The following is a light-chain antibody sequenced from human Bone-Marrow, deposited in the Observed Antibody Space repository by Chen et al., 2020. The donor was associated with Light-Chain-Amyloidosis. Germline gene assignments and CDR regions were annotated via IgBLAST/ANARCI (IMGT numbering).Light chain of an antibody. CDR2: DVS. CDR3: SSYTSSSTPRV. V-gene: IGLV2-14*01. CDR1: SSDVGGYNY. Sequence: QSALTQPASVSGSPGQSITISCTGTSSDVGGYNYVSWYQQHPGKAPKLMIYDVSNRPSGVSTRFSGSKSGNTASLTISGLQAEDEADYYCSSYTSSSTPRVFGGGTKLTVL. J-gene: IGLJ3*02.